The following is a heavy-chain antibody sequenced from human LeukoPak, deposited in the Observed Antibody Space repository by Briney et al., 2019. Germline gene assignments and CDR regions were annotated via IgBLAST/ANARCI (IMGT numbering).Heavy chain of an antibody. Sequence: ETLSLTCTVSGGSISSSNYYWGWIRQPPGKGLEWVANIKEDGSEKYYVESVKGRFTISRDNAKNSLYLQMNSLRAEDTAVYYCGALYGGFDPWGQGTLVTVSS. D-gene: IGHD4-17*01. CDR2: IKEDGSEK. J-gene: IGHJ5*02. V-gene: IGHV3-7*01. CDR3: GALYGGFDP. CDR1: GGSISSSNYY.